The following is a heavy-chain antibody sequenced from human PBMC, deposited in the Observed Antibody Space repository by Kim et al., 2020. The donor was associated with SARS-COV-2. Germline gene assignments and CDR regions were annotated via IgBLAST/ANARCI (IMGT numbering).Heavy chain of an antibody. J-gene: IGHJ6*01. CDR1: GFTFSNYS. CDR3: SRAYYDILTGYYYGMDV. Sequence: GGSLRLSCATSGFTFSNYSMNWVRQAPGKGLECLSYISGSTRTIYYADSVKGRFTISRDNAKNSLYLQMNSLRAEDTAVYYCSRAYYDILTGYYYGMDV. V-gene: IGHV3-48*04. D-gene: IGHD3-9*01. CDR2: ISGSTRTI.